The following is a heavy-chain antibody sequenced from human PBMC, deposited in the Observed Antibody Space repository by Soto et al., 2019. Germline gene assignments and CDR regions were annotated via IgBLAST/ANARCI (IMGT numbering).Heavy chain of an antibody. Sequence: GASVKVSCKTSGYTFSNYGITWVRQAPGQPLEWLGWISLYSDGTNYAQKFQGRVSMTTDTSTTTTYMELRNLRSYDTAVYYCARVVPGAEAWFGPWGQGTLVTVSS. J-gene: IGHJ5*02. CDR1: GYTFSNYG. CDR2: ISLYSDGT. D-gene: IGHD2-2*01. CDR3: ARVVPGAEAWFGP. V-gene: IGHV1-18*01.